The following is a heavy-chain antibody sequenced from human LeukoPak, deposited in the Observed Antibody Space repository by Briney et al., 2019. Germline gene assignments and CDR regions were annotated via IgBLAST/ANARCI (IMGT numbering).Heavy chain of an antibody. J-gene: IGHJ3*02. CDR2: INTYNGNT. Sequence: GASVKVSCKASGYTFTTYGITWVRQAPGQGLEWMGWINTYNGNTNYAQNLQGRVTMTTDTSTSTAYMEVRSLRSDDTAVYYCAKEYDFWSGHRAFGIWGQGTMVTVSS. D-gene: IGHD3-3*01. CDR3: AKEYDFWSGHRAFGI. CDR1: GYTFTTYG. V-gene: IGHV1-18*01.